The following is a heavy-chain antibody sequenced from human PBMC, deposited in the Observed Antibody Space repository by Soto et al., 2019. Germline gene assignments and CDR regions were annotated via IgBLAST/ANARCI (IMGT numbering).Heavy chain of an antibody. J-gene: IGHJ4*02. CDR1: GGTFSSYA. CDR2: IIPIFGTA. D-gene: IGHD5-12*01. V-gene: IGHV1-69*01. CDR3: ARVGVEMATMSAAGIQGAADY. Sequence: GASVKVSCKASGGTFSSYAISWVRQAPGQGLEWMGGIIPIFGTANYAQKFQGRVTITADESTSKAYMELSSLRSEDTAVYYCARVGVEMATMSAAGIQGAADYWGQGTLVTVSS.